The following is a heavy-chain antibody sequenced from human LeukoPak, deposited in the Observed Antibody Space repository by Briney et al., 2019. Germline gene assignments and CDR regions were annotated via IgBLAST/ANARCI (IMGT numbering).Heavy chain of an antibody. CDR3: ARGGYSLY. D-gene: IGHD5-12*01. CDR1: GGSFSGYY. Sequence: SETLSLTCAVYGGSFSGYYWSWIRQPPGKGLEWIGEINHSGSTNYNPSLKSRVTISVDTSKNQFSLKLSSVTAADTAVYYCARGGYSLYWGQGTLVTVSS. V-gene: IGHV4-34*01. CDR2: INHSGST. J-gene: IGHJ4*02.